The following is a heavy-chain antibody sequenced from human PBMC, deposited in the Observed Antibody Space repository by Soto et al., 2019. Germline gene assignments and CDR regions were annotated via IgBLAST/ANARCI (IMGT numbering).Heavy chain of an antibody. Sequence: GGSLRLSCASSGFTFSTYTMNWVRQAPGKGLEWVSSINGRSNYKYYTDSVKGRFTISRDNAKNSLYLQMNSLRAEDTAVYYCARAVGATTNFDYWVQGTLVTVSS. CDR3: ARAVGATTNFDY. D-gene: IGHD1-26*01. J-gene: IGHJ4*02. CDR2: INGRSNYK. V-gene: IGHV3-21*01. CDR1: GFTFSTYT.